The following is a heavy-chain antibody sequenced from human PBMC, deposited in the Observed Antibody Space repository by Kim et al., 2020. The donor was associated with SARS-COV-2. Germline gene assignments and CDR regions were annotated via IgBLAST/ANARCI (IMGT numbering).Heavy chain of an antibody. D-gene: IGHD4-17*01. J-gene: IGHJ4*02. V-gene: IGHV1-18*01. CDR3: ARDESTVTTPDY. Sequence: NYAQKLQGRVTMTTDPATSTAYMELRSLRSDDTAVYYCARDESTVTTPDYWGQGTLVTVSS.